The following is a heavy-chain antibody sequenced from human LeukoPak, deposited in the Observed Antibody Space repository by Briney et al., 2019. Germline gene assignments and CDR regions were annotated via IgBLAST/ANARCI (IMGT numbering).Heavy chain of an antibody. CDR3: AKAGTQQWLLFVGVY. V-gene: IGHV3-30*02. D-gene: IGHD6-19*01. J-gene: IGHJ4*02. Sequence: GGSLRLSCAASGFTFSTYGMLWVRQAPGQGPEWVALIRYDGSNKYYADSVKGRFTISRDNSKNTLYLQVNSLRVEDTAMYYCAKAGTQQWLLFVGVYWGQGALVTVSS. CDR2: IRYDGSNK. CDR1: GFTFSTYG.